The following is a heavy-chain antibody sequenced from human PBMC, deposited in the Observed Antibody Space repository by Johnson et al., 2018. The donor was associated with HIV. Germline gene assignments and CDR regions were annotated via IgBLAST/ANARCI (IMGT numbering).Heavy chain of an antibody. CDR3: ARVRGLIAFDI. D-gene: IGHD3-16*01. CDR1: GFTFNTYA. CDR2: ISYDGSNK. J-gene: IGHJ3*02. V-gene: IGHV3-30-3*01. Sequence: QVQLVESGGGVVQPGRSLRLSCAASGFTFNTYAMHWVRQAPGKGLEWVAVISYDGSNKYYADSVKGRFTISRDNSKNTLYLQMNSLRAEDTAVYYCARVRGLIAFDIWGQGTMVTVSS.